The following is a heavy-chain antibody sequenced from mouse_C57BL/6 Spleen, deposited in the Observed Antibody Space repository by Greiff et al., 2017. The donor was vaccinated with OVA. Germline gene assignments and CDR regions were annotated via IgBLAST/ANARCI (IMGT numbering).Heavy chain of an antibody. D-gene: IGHD2-4*01. CDR2: IDPSDSET. CDR3: ARWGLRRGYAMDY. Sequence: QVHVKQPGAELVRPGSSVKLSCKASGYTFTSYWMHWVKQRPIQGLEWIGNIDPSDSETHYNQKFKDKATLTVDKSSSTAYMQLSSLTSEDSAVYYCARWGLRRGYAMDYWGQGTSVTVSS. V-gene: IGHV1-52*01. CDR1: GYTFTSYW. J-gene: IGHJ4*01.